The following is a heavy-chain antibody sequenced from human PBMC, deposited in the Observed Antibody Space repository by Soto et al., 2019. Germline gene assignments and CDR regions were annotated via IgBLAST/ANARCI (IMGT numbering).Heavy chain of an antibody. Sequence: PSETLSLTCTVSCGSVSSGSYYWSWIRQPPGKGLEWIGYIYYSGSTNYNPSLKSRVTISVDTSKNQFSLKLSSVTAADTAVYYCARDLRYQLLPYYYYYYGMDVWGQGTTVTVSS. J-gene: IGHJ6*02. CDR2: IYYSGST. CDR3: ARDLRYQLLPYYYYYYGMDV. D-gene: IGHD2-2*01. V-gene: IGHV4-61*01. CDR1: CGSVSSGSYY.